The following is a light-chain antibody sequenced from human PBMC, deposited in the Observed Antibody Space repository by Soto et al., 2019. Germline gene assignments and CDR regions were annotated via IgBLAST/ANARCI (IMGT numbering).Light chain of an antibody. J-gene: IGLJ3*02. CDR3: SSYTSSSTL. CDR2: EVS. Sequence: QSALTQPASVSGSPGQSITISCTGTSSDVGGYNYVSWYQQHPGKAPKLMIYEVSNRPSGVSNRFSGSKSGNTASLTISGLQAEDEADYDCSSYTSSSTLFGGGTKLTVL. CDR1: SSDVGGYNY. V-gene: IGLV2-14*01.